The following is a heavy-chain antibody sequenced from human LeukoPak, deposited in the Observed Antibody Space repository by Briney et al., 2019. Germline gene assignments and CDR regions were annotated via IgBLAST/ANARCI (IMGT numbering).Heavy chain of an antibody. V-gene: IGHV4-39*01. J-gene: IGHJ6*04. CDR3: AELGITMIGGV. CDR1: GGSISSGSFY. CDR2: IYYSGST. Sequence: SETLSLTCTVSGGSISSGSFYWGWIRQPPGKGLEWIGSIYYSGSTSYSPSLKSRVTMSVDTSKKQFSLELSSVTAADTAVYYCAELGITMIGGVWGKGTTVTISS. D-gene: IGHD3-10*02.